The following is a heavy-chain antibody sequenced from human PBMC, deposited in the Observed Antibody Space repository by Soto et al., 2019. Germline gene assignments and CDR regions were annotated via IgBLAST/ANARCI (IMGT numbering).Heavy chain of an antibody. Sequence: PGVCRRLSCAAARFTFSSYAMGCARQANVQRLEWVSNISGSGGVSYYADSVKGRFTISRDNSKITLYLQMNSLIADDTAVYYCAKDAGDYNWNCKYRGRGTLIAVSS. J-gene: IGHJ4*02. V-gene: IGHV3-23*01. CDR3: AKDAGDYNWNCKY. D-gene: IGHD1-7*01. CDR1: RFTFSSYA. CDR2: ISGSGGVS.